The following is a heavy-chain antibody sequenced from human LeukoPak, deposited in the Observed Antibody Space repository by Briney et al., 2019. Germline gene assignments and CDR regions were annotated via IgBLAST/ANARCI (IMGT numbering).Heavy chain of an antibody. CDR3: ARGIYSYGYDY. CDR2: IYYSGST. V-gene: IGHV4-59*07. CDR1: GRSIGTYY. D-gene: IGHD5-18*01. J-gene: IGHJ4*02. Sequence: PSDTLSLTRTVSGRSIGTYYWGSTRQPPGKGLEWIGYIYYSGSTNYNPSLNSRVTISVETSKNQFSFKMSPATAAGTAVYYSARGIYSYGYDYWGQGTLVTVSS.